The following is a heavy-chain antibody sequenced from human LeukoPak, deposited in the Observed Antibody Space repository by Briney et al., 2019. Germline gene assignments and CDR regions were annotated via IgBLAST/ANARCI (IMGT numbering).Heavy chain of an antibody. D-gene: IGHD3/OR15-3a*01. J-gene: IGHJ4*02. Sequence: GGSLRLSCAASGFTFSSYAMTWVRQAPGKGLEWVSGISGGGLSTYYADSVKGRFNIFRDNSKNTLYLQMNSLRAEDTAVYYCAKDRDMISSHWGQGTLVTVSS. CDR3: AKDRDMISSH. V-gene: IGHV3-23*01. CDR1: GFTFSSYA. CDR2: ISGGGLST.